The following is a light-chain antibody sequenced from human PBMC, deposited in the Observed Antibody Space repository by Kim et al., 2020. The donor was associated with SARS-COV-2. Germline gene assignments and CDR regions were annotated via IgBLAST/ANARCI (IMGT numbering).Light chain of an antibody. Sequence: QSALTQPPSVSGSPGQSVTISCTGTSSDVGGYNYVSWYQQHPGKAPKFMIYDVSKRPSGVPDRFSGSKSGNTASLTISGLQAEDEADYYCFSYAGIYTLVFGGGTQLTVL. CDR1: SSDVGGYNY. CDR3: FSYAGIYTLV. J-gene: IGLJ3*02. V-gene: IGLV2-11*01. CDR2: DVS.